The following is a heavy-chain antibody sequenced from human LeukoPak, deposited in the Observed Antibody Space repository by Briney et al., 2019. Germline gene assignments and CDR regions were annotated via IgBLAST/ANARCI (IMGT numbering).Heavy chain of an antibody. V-gene: IGHV4-39*01. CDR2: IYYSGGT. CDR3: ATLSCSSTSCYPFDY. J-gene: IGHJ4*02. CDR1: GGSISSSSYY. D-gene: IGHD2-2*01. Sequence: SETLSLTCTVSGGSISSSSYYWGWIRQPPGKGLEWIGSIYYSGGTYYNPSLKSRVTISVDTSKNQFSLKLSSVTAADTAVYYCATLSCSSTSCYPFDYWGQGTLVTVSS.